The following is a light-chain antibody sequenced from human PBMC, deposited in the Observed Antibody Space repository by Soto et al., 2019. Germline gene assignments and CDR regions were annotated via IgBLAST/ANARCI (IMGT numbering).Light chain of an antibody. Sequence: QSVLTQPPSAPGTPGQRVTMSCSGSSSNIGSNTVNWYQHLPGTAPKLVVYSNNKRPSGVPDRFSGSKSGTSVSLAISGLQSEDEADYYCATWDDSLKGYVFGTGTKLTVL. CDR2: SNN. V-gene: IGLV1-44*01. CDR3: ATWDDSLKGYV. CDR1: SSNIGSNT. J-gene: IGLJ1*01.